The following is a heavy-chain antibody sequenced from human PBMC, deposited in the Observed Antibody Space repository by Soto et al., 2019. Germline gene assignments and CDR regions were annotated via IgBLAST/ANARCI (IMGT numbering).Heavy chain of an antibody. CDR3: VKDLRYYGSGPSGWFDA. D-gene: IGHD3-10*01. V-gene: IGHV3-23*01. Sequence: EVKLLESGGGLVQPGGSLRLSCAASGFTFSHYAMSWVRQAPGQGLEWGSGISDSGYTTYYTDSVKGRFTISRDNSKTTLYLQIISLRAEDTAVYHCVKDLRYYGSGPSGWFDAWGQGILVTVSS. J-gene: IGHJ5*02. CDR2: ISDSGYTT. CDR1: GFTFSHYA.